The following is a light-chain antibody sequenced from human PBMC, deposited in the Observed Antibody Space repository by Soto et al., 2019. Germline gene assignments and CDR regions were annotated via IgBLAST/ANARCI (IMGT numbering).Light chain of an antibody. J-gene: IGKJ3*01. V-gene: IGKV1-5*01. CDR2: DAS. CDR1: QSISTW. CDR3: QQYSSY. Sequence: DIQMTQSPSTLSASVGDRVTITCRASQSISTWLAWYQHKPGKVPKVLIHDASSLESGVPSRFSGSGSGTEFTLTISTLQPDDFATYYCQQYSSYFGPGTKVDIK.